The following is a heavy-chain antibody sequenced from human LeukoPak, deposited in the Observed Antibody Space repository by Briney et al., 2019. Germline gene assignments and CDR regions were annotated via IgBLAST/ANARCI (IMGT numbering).Heavy chain of an antibody. Sequence: GGTLRLSCAASGFTFSSYSMNWVRQAPGKGLEWVAFIRYDGSNKYYADSVKGRFTISRDNSKNTLYLQMNSLRAEDTAVYYCARDRQQLVYWGQGTQVTVSS. CDR3: ARDRQQLVY. V-gene: IGHV3-30*02. D-gene: IGHD6-6*01. CDR1: GFTFSSYS. CDR2: IRYDGSNK. J-gene: IGHJ4*02.